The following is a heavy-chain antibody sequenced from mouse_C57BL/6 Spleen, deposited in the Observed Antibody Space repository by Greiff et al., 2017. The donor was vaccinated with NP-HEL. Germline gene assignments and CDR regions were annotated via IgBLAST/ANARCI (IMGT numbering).Heavy chain of an antibody. V-gene: IGHV1-82*01. D-gene: IGHD2-4*01. J-gene: IGHJ2*01. Sequence: VMLVESGPELVKPGASVKISCKASGYAFSSSWMNWVKQRPGKGLEWIGRIYPGDGDTNYNGKFKGKATLTADKSSSTAYMQLSSLTSEDSAVYFCARGGLRRGYFDYWGQGTTLTVSS. CDR3: ARGGLRRGYFDY. CDR1: GYAFSSSW. CDR2: IYPGDGDT.